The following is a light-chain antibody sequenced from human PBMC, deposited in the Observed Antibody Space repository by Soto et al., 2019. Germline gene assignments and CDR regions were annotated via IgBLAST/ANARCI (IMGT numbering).Light chain of an antibody. J-gene: IGKJ5*01. CDR1: QSVSSSY. CDR3: QQYCSADPHT. V-gene: IGKV3-20*01. Sequence: EIVLKQSPRSLSASPRKRASLSFRSIQSVSSSYLAWYQQKPGQAPRLLIYGASSRATGIQDRFSGSGSGTDFTLTISRLEPEDFAVYYFQQYCSADPHTFGQGTRPEIK. CDR2: GAS.